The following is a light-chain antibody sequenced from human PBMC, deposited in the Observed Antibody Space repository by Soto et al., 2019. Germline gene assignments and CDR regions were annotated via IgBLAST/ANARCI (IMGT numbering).Light chain of an antibody. CDR2: DAS. J-gene: IGKJ1*01. Sequence: DIQMTQSPSTLSASVGDRVTITCRASQSISSWLAWYQQKPGKAPKLLIYDASSLESGVPSRFSGSGSGTEFALTIGRLQPDDFAAYYCQQYNSYCTCGQGTKVEIK. CDR1: QSISSW. V-gene: IGKV1-5*01. CDR3: QQYNSYCT.